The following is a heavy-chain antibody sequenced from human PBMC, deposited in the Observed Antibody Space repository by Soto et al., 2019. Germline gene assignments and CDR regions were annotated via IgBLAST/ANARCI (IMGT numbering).Heavy chain of an antibody. Sequence: QVQLQESGPGLVKPSGTLSVTCAASGGSISSFNWWNWVRQPPGKGLEWIGEIYHSGSTNYNPSLRSRVTRSLDKSKNQFSLRVKSVTAADTAEYYCARAWPSVDSYGSGVMDVWGQGTTVTVSS. CDR2: IYHSGST. J-gene: IGHJ6*02. CDR3: ARAWPSVDSYGSGVMDV. D-gene: IGHD5-18*01. V-gene: IGHV4-4*02. CDR1: GGSISSFNW.